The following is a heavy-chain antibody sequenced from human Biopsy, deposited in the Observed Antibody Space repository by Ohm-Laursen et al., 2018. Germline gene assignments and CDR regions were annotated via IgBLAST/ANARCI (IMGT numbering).Heavy chain of an antibody. CDR2: NFFSGDT. CDR1: GGSISSGGYY. CDR3: ARAKTQDRSFPDWYFDL. J-gene: IGHJ2*01. Sequence: TLSLTCTVSGGSISSGGYYWTWIRQHPEKGLEWLGYNFFSGDTHYNPSLRSRVDISSDMSKNEFYLRLYSVTAADTAVYYCARAKTQDRSFPDWYFDLWGRGTLVTVSS. V-gene: IGHV4-31*03. D-gene: IGHD3-22*01.